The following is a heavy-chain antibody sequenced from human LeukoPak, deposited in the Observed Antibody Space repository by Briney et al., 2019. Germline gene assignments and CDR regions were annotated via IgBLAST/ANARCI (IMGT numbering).Heavy chain of an antibody. CDR2: IYPGDSDT. CDR3: ARSLTYYDFWSGYDASAFDP. CDR1: GYSFTSYW. D-gene: IGHD3-3*01. Sequence: GESLKISCKGSGYSFTSYWIGWVRQMPGKGLEWMGIIYPGDSDTRYSPSFQGQVTISADKPISTAYLQWSSLKASDTAMYYCARSLTYYDFWSGYDASAFDPWGQGTLVTVSS. V-gene: IGHV5-51*04. J-gene: IGHJ5*02.